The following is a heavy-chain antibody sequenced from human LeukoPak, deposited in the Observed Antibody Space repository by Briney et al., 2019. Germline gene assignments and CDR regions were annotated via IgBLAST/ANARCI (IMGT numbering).Heavy chain of an antibody. D-gene: IGHD4-17*01. CDR1: DGSISSYY. CDR2: IYPSGGT. Sequence: SESLSLTCTASDGSISSYYWSWIRQPAGKGLEWIGRIYPSGGTNYNPSLKSRVTMATDASKNQFSLKLRSVTAADTAVYYCAREYGDLDYWGPGALFTVSS. V-gene: IGHV4-4*07. J-gene: IGHJ4*02. CDR3: AREYGDLDY.